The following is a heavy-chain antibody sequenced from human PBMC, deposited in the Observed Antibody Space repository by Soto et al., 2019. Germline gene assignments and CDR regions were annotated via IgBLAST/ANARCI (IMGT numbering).Heavy chain of an antibody. CDR3: ARNAPVRGYCSGGSCYSGYFQH. D-gene: IGHD2-15*01. J-gene: IGHJ1*01. CDR2: IIPIFGTA. V-gene: IGHV1-69*13. Sequence: SVKVSCKASGGTFSSYAISWVRQARGQGLEWMGGIIPIFGTANYAQKFQGRVTITADESTSTAYMELSSLRSEDTAVYYCARNAPVRGYCSGGSCYSGYFQHWGQGTLVTVSS. CDR1: GGTFSSYA.